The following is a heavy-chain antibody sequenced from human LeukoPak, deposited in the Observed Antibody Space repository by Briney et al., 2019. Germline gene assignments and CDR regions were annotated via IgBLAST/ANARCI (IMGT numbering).Heavy chain of an antibody. Sequence: GGSLRLSCAASGFTFSSYWMHWLRQAPEKRLVWVSRITSDGSSTSYADSVKGRFTISRDNAKNTLYLRMNSLRAEDTAVYYCVSGYSYFDYWGQGTLVTVSS. D-gene: IGHD5-12*01. CDR2: ITSDGSST. J-gene: IGHJ4*02. V-gene: IGHV3-74*01. CDR3: VSGYSYFDY. CDR1: GFTFSSYW.